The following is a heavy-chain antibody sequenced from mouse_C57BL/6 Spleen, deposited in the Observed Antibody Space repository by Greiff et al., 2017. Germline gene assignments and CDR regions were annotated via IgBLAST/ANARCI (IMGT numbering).Heavy chain of an antibody. J-gene: IGHJ2*01. CDR3: ARDGYYSFDY. V-gene: IGHV3-6*01. CDR1: GYSITSGYY. D-gene: IGHD2-3*01. Sequence: DVQLQESGPGLVKPSQSLSLTCSVTGYSITSGYYWNWIRQFPGNKLEWMGYISYDGSNNYNPSLKNRIPITRDTSKNQFFLKLNSVTTEDTATYYCARDGYYSFDYWGQGTTLTVSS. CDR2: ISYDGSN.